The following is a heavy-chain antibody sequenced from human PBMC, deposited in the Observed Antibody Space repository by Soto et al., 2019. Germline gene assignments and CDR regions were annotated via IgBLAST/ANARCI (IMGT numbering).Heavy chain of an antibody. D-gene: IGHD2-21*01. CDR3: ARLHIAPWGGWFDP. CDR1: GGSISSGDYY. J-gene: IGHJ5*02. Sequence: QVQLQESGPGLVKPSQTLSLTCTVSGGSISSGDYYWSWIRQHPGKGLEWVGYISYSGTTHYNPSLKSRVTTSVDTSKSHYSRRLSSVTAADTAVYYCARLHIAPWGGWFDPWGQGTLVTVSS. V-gene: IGHV4-31*03. CDR2: ISYSGTT.